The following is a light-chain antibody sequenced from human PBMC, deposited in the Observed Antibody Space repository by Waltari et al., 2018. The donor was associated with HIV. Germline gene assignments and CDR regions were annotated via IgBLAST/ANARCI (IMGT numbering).Light chain of an antibody. J-gene: IGLJ2*01. CDR2: EVS. V-gene: IGLV2-14*01. CDR3: SSYTSSSTLV. CDR1: SSDVGGYNY. Sequence: QSALTQPASVSGSPGQSITISCTGTSSDVGGYNYVSWYQQHPGKAPKLMIYEVSKRASGVSNRFSGSKSGNTASLTSSGLQSEDEADYYCSSYTSSSTLVFGGGTKLTVL.